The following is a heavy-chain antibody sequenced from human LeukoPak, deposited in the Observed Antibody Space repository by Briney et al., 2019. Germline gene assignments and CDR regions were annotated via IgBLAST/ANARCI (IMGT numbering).Heavy chain of an antibody. CDR1: GITVSTNY. CDR2: IYSTDKT. CDR3: AREIGYYFDNHSSRLRGRFDV. D-gene: IGHD3-22*01. Sequence: GGSLRLSCAASGITVSTNYMNWVRQAPGKGLEWVSVIYSTDKTNYADSVQGRFTISRDPSKNTVYLQMNSLRGEDTAVYYCAREIGYYFDNHSSRLRGRFDVWGTGTTVTVSS. J-gene: IGHJ6*04. V-gene: IGHV3-53*01.